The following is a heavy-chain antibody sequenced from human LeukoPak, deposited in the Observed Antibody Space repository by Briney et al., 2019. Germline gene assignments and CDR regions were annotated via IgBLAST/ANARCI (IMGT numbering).Heavy chain of an antibody. CDR3: AKAFRPMIVVIPSDY. CDR1: GFTFNNYA. Sequence: GGSLRLSCAASGFTFNNYAMSWVRQAPGKGLGWVSAISGSGGSTYYADSVKGRFTISRDNSKNTLYLQMNSLRAEDTAVYYCAKAFRPMIVVIPSDYWGQGTLVTVSS. CDR2: ISGSGGST. V-gene: IGHV3-23*01. J-gene: IGHJ4*02. D-gene: IGHD3-22*01.